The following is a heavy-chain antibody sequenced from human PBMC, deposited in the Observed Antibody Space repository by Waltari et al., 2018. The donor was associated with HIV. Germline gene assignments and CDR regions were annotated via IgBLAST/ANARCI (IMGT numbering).Heavy chain of an antibody. Sequence: QLQLQQSGPGLVKPSETLSLTCTVSGGSVINSDYYWDFIRQSPGKGLEWIGNIYYTGTTFYNPSLKSRVTMSADLSKNQFSLRLRSVTAADTAIYYCARRPRMAGFYPYYGMDVWGQGTTVTVSS. CDR1: GGSVINSDYY. V-gene: IGHV4-39*01. D-gene: IGHD2-8*01. CDR3: ARRPRMAGFYPYYGMDV. J-gene: IGHJ6*02. CDR2: IYYTGTT.